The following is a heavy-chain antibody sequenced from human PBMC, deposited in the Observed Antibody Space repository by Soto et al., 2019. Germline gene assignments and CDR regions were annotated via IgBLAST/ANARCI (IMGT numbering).Heavy chain of an antibody. CDR2: ISYDGSNK. V-gene: IGHV3-30*03. J-gene: IGHJ4*02. Sequence: QVQLVESGGGVVQPGRSLRLSCAASGFTFSSYGMHWVRQAPGKGLEWVAVISYDGSNKYYADSVKGRFTISRDNSKNTLYLQMNSLKTEDTAVYYCTTGARGDFDYWGQGTLVTVSS. CDR1: GFTFSSYG. CDR3: TTGARGDFDY.